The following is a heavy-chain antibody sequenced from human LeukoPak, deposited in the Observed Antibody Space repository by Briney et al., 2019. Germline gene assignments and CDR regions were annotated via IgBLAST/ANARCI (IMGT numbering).Heavy chain of an antibody. Sequence: SETLSLTCAVSGGSIGSADYSWSWIRQPPGKGLEWIGHIYFSGTSYHNPSLKSRVTISVDTSKNQFSLKLSSVTAADTAVYYCARRPLYGSGWSDFDYWGQGTLVTVSS. CDR2: IYFSGTS. J-gene: IGHJ4*02. CDR3: ARRPLYGSGWSDFDY. CDR1: GGSIGSADYS. V-gene: IGHV4-30-2*03. D-gene: IGHD6-19*01.